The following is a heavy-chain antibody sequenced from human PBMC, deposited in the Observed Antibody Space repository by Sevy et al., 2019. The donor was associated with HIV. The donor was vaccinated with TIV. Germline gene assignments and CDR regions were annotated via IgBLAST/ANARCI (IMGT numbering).Heavy chain of an antibody. CDR2: ISYDGIIK. J-gene: IGHJ4*02. V-gene: IGHV3-30*04. D-gene: IGHD6-19*01. CDR3: AREGGYTSAWSPGNH. CDR1: GFTFNTHA. Sequence: GGSLRLSCAASGFTFNTHAMHWVRQAPGKGLEWVALISYDGIIKYYADSVKGRLTISRDNSKNTLSLQMNSLRVEDTAGYYCAREGGYTSAWSPGNHWGQGTLVTGSS.